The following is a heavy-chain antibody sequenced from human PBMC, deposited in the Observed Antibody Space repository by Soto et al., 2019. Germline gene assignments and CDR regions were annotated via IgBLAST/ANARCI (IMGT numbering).Heavy chain of an antibody. J-gene: IGHJ4*02. CDR3: ARDRDMGSRGGAVAYYFDY. Sequence: QVQLVQSGAEVKKPGASVKVSCKASGYTFTSYAMHWVRQAPGQRLEWMGWINAGNGNTKYSQKFQGRVTITRDTSASTAYMEMSRLRSEDTAVYYGARDRDMGSRGGAVAYYFDYWGQGTLVTVSS. D-gene: IGHD6-19*01. CDR1: GYTFTSYA. CDR2: INAGNGNT. V-gene: IGHV1-3*01.